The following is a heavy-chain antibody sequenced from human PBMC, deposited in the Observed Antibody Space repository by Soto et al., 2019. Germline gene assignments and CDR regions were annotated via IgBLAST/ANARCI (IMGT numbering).Heavy chain of an antibody. CDR1: GFTFSSYA. V-gene: IGHV3-23*01. Sequence: GGSLRLSCAASGFTFSSYAMSWVRQAPGKGLEWVSAISGSGGSTYYADSVKGRFTISRDNSKNTLYLQMNSLRAEDTAVYYCAKDMSTTDTRYYYYYMDVWGKGTTVTVSS. J-gene: IGHJ6*03. CDR3: AKDMSTTDTRYYYYYMDV. D-gene: IGHD1-7*01. CDR2: ISGSGGST.